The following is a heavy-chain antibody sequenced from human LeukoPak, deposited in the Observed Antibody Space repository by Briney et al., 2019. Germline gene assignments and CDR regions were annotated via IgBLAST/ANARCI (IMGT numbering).Heavy chain of an antibody. CDR1: GGSISSGGYY. CDR2: INHSGST. J-gene: IGHJ4*02. CDR3: ASIRYCSGGSCYAASPIDY. V-gene: IGHV4-30-2*01. Sequence: SQTLSLTCTVSGGSISSGGYYWSWIRQPPGKGLEWIGEINHSGSTNYNPSLKSRVTISVDTSKNQFSLKLSSVTAADTAVYYCASIRYCSGGSCYAASPIDYWGQGTLVTVSS. D-gene: IGHD2-15*01.